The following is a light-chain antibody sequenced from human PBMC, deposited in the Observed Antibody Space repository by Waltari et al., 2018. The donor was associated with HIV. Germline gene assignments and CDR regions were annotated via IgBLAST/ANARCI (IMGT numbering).Light chain of an antibody. CDR2: GAS. Sequence: IVLTQSPGTLSLSPGERATLSCRASQSISGSYLAWYQQKRGQVPRLLIYGASSRATGIPDRFSGSGSGTDFTLTISRLEPEDFAVYYCHQYGSSPRTFGQGTKVEVK. CDR3: HQYGSSPRT. J-gene: IGKJ1*01. V-gene: IGKV3-20*01. CDR1: QSISGSY.